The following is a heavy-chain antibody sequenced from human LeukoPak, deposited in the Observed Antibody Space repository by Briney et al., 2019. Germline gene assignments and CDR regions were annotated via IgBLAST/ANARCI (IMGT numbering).Heavy chain of an antibody. CDR3: AREKGENWFDP. Sequence: SETLSLTCTASGYSISSGYYWSWIRQPPGKGLEWIGYIYYSGSTNYNPSLKSRVTISVDSSKNQFSLKLSSVTAADTAVYYCAREKGENWFDPWGQGTLVTVSS. J-gene: IGHJ5*02. D-gene: IGHD3-10*01. V-gene: IGHV4-38-2*02. CDR1: GYSISSGYY. CDR2: IYYSGST.